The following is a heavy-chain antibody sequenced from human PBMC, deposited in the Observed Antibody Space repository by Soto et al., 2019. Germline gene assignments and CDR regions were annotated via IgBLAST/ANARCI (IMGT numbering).Heavy chain of an antibody. Sequence: QVQLVESGGGVVRPGRSLRLSCAASAFTFSSYGMHWVRQAPGKGLEWVALIWYDASNKYYADSVKGRFTISRDNSKNTLYLEMNSLRAEDTAVYYCARDWYFDLWGRGTLVTVSS. V-gene: IGHV3-33*01. CDR2: IWYDASNK. J-gene: IGHJ2*01. CDR3: ARDWYFDL. CDR1: AFTFSSYG.